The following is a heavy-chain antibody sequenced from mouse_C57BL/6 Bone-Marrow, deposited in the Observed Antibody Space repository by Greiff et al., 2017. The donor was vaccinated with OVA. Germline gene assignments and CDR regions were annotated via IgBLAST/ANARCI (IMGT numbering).Heavy chain of an antibody. J-gene: IGHJ4*01. Sequence: EVKLVESGGGLVKPGGSLKLSCAASGFTFSSYTMSWVRQTPEKRLEWVATISGGGGNTYYPDSVKGRFTISRDNAKNTLYLQMSSLRSEDTALYYCASRWGYAMDYWGQGTSVTVSS. CDR2: ISGGGGNT. CDR1: GFTFSSYT. V-gene: IGHV5-9*01. D-gene: IGHD1-1*02. CDR3: ASRWGYAMDY.